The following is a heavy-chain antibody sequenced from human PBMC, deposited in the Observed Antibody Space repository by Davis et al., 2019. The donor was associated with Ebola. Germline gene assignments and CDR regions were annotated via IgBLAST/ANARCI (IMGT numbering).Heavy chain of an antibody. CDR1: GYTFTSYG. J-gene: IGHJ4*02. D-gene: IGHD6-19*01. CDR2: ISAYNGNT. V-gene: IGHV1-18*04. CDR3: ARDLPTSVLIAVAGNLFDY. Sequence: ASVKVSCKASGYTFTSYGISWVRQAPGQGLEWMGWISAYNGNTNYAQKLQGRDTMTTDTSTSTAYMELRSLRSEETAVYYCARDLPTSVLIAVAGNLFDYWGQGTLVTVSS.